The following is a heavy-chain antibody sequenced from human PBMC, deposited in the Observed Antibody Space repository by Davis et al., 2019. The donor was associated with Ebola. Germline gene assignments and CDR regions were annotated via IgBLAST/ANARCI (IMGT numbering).Heavy chain of an antibody. J-gene: IGHJ6*02. V-gene: IGHV1-8*02. CDR3: ARVARITMVQGVTYYYYYYGMDV. Sequence: ASVKVSCKASGGTFNNYAVSWVRQAPGQGLEWMGWMNPNSGNTGYAQKFQGRVTMTRNTSISTAYMELSSLRSEDTAVYYCARVARITMVQGVTYYYYYYGMDVWGQGTTVTVSS. CDR1: GGTFNNYA. CDR2: MNPNSGNT. D-gene: IGHD3-10*01.